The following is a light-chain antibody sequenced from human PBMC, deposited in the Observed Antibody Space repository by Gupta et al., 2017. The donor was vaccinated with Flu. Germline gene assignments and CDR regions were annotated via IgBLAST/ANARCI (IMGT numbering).Light chain of an antibody. V-gene: IGKV1-39*01. CDR3: QQSYSTPLT. Sequence: DLQMTQSPSSLSASVGDRVTITCRASQSIGSYLNWYQHKPGKAPKLLIYGASSLQSGVQSRFSGSGSGTGFTLSISSLQPEDFATYYCQQSYSTPLTFGGGTKV. CDR1: QSIGSY. CDR2: GAS. J-gene: IGKJ4*01.